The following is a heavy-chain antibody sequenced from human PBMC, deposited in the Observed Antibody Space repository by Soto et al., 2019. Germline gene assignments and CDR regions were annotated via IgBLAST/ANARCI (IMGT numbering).Heavy chain of an antibody. CDR1: GFTFSSYS. V-gene: IGHV3-21*01. J-gene: IGHJ4*02. D-gene: IGHD6-13*01. CDR3: ATEYSSSWYELDY. CDR2: ISSSSSYI. Sequence: GGSLRLSCAASGFTFSSYSMNWVRQAPGKGLEWVSSISSSSSYICYADSVKGRFTISRDNAKNSLYLQMNSLRAEDTTVYYCATEYSSSWYELDYWGQGTLVTVSS.